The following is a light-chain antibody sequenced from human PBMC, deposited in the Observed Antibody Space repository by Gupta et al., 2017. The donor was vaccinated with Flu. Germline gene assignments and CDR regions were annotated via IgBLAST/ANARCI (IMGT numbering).Light chain of an antibody. J-gene: IGKJ2*01. CDR2: KAY. CDR3: QQYSDMFT. Sequence: DIQMTQSPSTLSASVGDRVTITCRASRSISDWLAWYQQRPGKAPQVLISKAYHLESGVPSRFSGSGSGTEFTLTISSLQPEDFATYYCQQYSDMFTFGQGTKLEIE. V-gene: IGKV1-5*03. CDR1: RSISDW.